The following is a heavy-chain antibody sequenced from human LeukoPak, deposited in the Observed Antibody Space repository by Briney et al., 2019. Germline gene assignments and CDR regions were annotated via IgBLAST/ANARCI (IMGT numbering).Heavy chain of an antibody. CDR2: ISYDGSNK. D-gene: IGHD6-25*01. CDR1: GFTFTSYG. V-gene: IGHV3-30*18. Sequence: SLRLSCAAPGFTFTSYGMHWGRQAPGKGLEWVAVISYDGSNKYYADSVKGRFTISRDNSKNTLYLQKNSLRAEDTAVYYCAKSGYYYYGMDVWGQGTTVTVSS. CDR3: AKSGYYYYGMDV. J-gene: IGHJ6*02.